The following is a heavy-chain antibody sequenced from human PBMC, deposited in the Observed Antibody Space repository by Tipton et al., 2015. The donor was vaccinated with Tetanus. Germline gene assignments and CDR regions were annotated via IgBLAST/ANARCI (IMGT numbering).Heavy chain of an antibody. CDR1: GASVRSLNHY. Sequence: TLSLTCTVSGASVRSLNHYWSWLRQPPGKPLEWVGYIYHSGSTNYNPSLKSRVTISFGTSKNQFSLNLESVTAADTAVYYCARSADNWFDPWGQGTLVTVSS. J-gene: IGHJ5*02. CDR3: ARSADNWFDP. CDR2: IYHSGST. V-gene: IGHV4-61*01.